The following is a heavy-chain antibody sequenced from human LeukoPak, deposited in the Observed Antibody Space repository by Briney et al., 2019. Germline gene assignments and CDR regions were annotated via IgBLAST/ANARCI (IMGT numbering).Heavy chain of an antibody. V-gene: IGHV4-39*07. CDR3: ARAAIFGVVINPDYYYYYYMDV. CDR1: GGSISSSSYY. Sequence: PSETLSLTCTVSGGSISSSSYYWGWIRQPPGKGLEWIGSIYYSGSTYYNPSLKSRVTISVDTSKNQFSLKLSSVTAADTAVYNCARAAIFGVVINPDYYYYYYMDVWGKGTTVTVSS. CDR2: IYYSGST. D-gene: IGHD3-3*01. J-gene: IGHJ6*03.